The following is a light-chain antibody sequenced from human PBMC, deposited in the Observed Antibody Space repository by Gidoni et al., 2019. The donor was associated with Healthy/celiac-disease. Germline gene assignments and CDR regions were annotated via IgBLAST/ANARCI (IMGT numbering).Light chain of an antibody. J-gene: IGKJ1*01. CDR1: QSLLHSNGYNY. V-gene: IGKV2-28*01. Sequence: DIVMTQSPLSLPVTPGEPASISCRSSQSLLHSNGYNYLDWYLQKPGQSPQLLIYLGSNRASGVPDRFSGSGSGTDFTLKISRVEAEDVGVYYCMQAQTHTFGQGTKVEIK. CDR3: MQAQTHT. CDR2: LGS.